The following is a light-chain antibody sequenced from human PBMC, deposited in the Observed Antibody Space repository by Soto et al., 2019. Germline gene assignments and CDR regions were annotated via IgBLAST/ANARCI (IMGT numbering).Light chain of an antibody. CDR3: TSYAGSNYV. Sequence: QSVLTQPPSASGYPGQTVTISCTGTSSDIGNYNYVSWYQQEPGKPPKLIIFEVSERPSGVPDRFSGSKSGNTASLTVSGLQAEDEADYYCTSYAGSNYVFGTGTKVT. V-gene: IGLV2-8*01. J-gene: IGLJ1*01. CDR2: EVS. CDR1: SSDIGNYNY.